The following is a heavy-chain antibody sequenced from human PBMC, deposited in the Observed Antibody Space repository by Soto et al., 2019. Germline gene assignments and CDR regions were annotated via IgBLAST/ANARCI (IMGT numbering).Heavy chain of an antibody. CDR3: ARDVYGGTRRYYYYGMDV. Sequence: QVQLVESGGGVVQPGRSLRLSCAASGFTFSSYAMHWVRQAPGKGLEWVAVISYDGSNKYYADSVKGRFTISRDNSKNTLYLKMNGLRAGDRALYYCARDVYGGTRRYYYYGMDVWGQGTTVTVSS. V-gene: IGHV3-30-3*01. CDR2: ISYDGSNK. D-gene: IGHD2-15*01. J-gene: IGHJ6*02. CDR1: GFTFSSYA.